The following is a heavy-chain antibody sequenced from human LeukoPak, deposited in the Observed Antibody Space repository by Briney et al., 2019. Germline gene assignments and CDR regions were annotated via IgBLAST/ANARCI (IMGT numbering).Heavy chain of an antibody. V-gene: IGHV4-39*07. D-gene: IGHD2-8*01. CDR2: IYYSGST. CDR1: GGSISSSSYY. Sequence: SETLSLTCTVSGGSISSSSYYWGWIRQPPGKGLEWIGSIYYSGSTYYNPSLKSRVTISVDTSKNQFSLKLSSVTAADTAVYYCARVHCTNGVCYFDYWGQGTLVTVSS. J-gene: IGHJ4*02. CDR3: ARVHCTNGVCYFDY.